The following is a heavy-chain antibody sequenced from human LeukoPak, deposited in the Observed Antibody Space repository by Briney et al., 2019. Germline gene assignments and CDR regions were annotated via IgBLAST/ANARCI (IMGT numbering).Heavy chain of an antibody. CDR2: ISYDGSNK. Sequence: PGGSLRLSCAASGFTFSSYAMHWVRQAPGKGLEWVAVISYDGSNKYYADSVKGRFTVSRDNSKNTLYLQMNSLNAEDTAMYYCASPVDISMWGQGTLVTVSS. D-gene: IGHD5-18*01. J-gene: IGHJ4*02. CDR1: GFTFSSYA. CDR3: ASPVDISM. V-gene: IGHV3-30*04.